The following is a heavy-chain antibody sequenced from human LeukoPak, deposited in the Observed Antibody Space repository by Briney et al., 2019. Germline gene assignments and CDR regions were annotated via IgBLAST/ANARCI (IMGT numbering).Heavy chain of an antibody. V-gene: IGHV4-59*01. CDR3: ARVSSSWLLPKY. CDR1: GGSISSYY. D-gene: IGHD6-13*01. CDR2: FYYTGST. J-gene: IGHJ4*02. Sequence: PSETLSLTCTVSGGSISSYYWSWIRQPPGKGLEWIGYFYYTGSTNYNPSLKSRVTMSVDTSNSQFSLKLSSVTAADTAVYYCARVSSSWLLPKYWGQGTLVTVSS.